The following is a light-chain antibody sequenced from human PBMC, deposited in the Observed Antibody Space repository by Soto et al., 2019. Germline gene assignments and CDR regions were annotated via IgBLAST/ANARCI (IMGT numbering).Light chain of an antibody. CDR1: QNIYNY. CDR2: GAS. J-gene: IGKJ5*01. CDR3: QQYGTSPRT. Sequence: DIQMAQSPSSLSASVGDRVTVTCRTSQNIYNYLNWYQQEPGKAPKLLIYGASSVQSGVPSRFSGSGSGTDFTLTISRLEPEDFAAYICQQYGTSPRTFGQGTRLEIK. V-gene: IGKV1-39*01.